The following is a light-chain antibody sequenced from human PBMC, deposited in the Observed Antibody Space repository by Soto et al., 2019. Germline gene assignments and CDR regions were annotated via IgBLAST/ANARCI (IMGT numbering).Light chain of an antibody. CDR2: GAS. CDR1: QSVSSSY. J-gene: IGKJ2*01. V-gene: IGKV3-20*01. Sequence: EIVSTQSPGTLSLSPGERATLSCRASQSVSSSYLAWYQQKPGQAPRLLIYGASSRATGIPDRFSGSGSGTDFTLTISRLEPEDFVVYYCQQYRTFGQGTKLEIK. CDR3: QQYRT.